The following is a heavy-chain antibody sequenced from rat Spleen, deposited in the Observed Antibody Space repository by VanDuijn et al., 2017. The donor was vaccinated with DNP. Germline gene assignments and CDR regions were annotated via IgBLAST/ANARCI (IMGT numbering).Heavy chain of an antibody. Sequence: QVQLKESGPGLVQPSETLSLTCTVSGFSLTSYGVSWVRQPPGKGLEWIAAIWSGGSTDYNSALKSRLSIDRDTSKSQVFLRMNSLQTEDTAVYFCTRFRTAGSDYYAMDAWGQGTSVTVSS. CDR3: TRFRTAGSDYYAMDA. D-gene: IGHD1-3*01. CDR1: GFSLTSYG. J-gene: IGHJ4*01. CDR2: IWSGGST. V-gene: IGHV2-15*01.